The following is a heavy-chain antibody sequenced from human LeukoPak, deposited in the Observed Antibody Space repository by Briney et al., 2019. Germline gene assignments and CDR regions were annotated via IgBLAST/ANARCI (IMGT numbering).Heavy chain of an antibody. D-gene: IGHD3-10*01. Sequence: ASVKVSCKASGYIFTSYSMNWVRQTPGQGLEWMGWINTNTGNPTYAQGFTGRFVFSLDTSVSTAYLQISSLKAEDTAVYYCAKSNGYGLVDIWGQGTMVTVSS. CDR3: AKSNGYGLVDI. J-gene: IGHJ3*02. CDR1: GYIFTSYS. CDR2: INTNTGNP. V-gene: IGHV7-4-1*02.